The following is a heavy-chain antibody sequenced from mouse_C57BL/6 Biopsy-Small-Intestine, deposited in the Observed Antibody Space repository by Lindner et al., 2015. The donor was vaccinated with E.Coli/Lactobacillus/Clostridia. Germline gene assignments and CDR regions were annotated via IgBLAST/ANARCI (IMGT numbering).Heavy chain of an antibody. J-gene: IGHJ4*01. V-gene: IGHV1-18*01. D-gene: IGHD6-2*01. CDR3: VRGGSLGSSSSPPFHY. CDR2: INPNNGDT. CDR1: GYTFTDYF. Sequence: SVKVSCKASGYTFTDYFMHWMRQAPGQGLEWMGWINPNNGDTNSDTNSAQNFQGRVTMTRDTSISTAYLDLTSLRSDDTALYYCVRGGSLGSSSSPPFHYWGQGTLVTVSS.